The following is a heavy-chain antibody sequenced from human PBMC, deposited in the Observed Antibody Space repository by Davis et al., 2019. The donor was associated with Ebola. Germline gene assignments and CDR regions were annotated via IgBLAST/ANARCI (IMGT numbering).Heavy chain of an antibody. CDR1: GFVFSSYV. CDR3: AKDTSNVWFDV. V-gene: IGHV3-23*01. CDR2: LGLSADT. J-gene: IGHJ3*01. Sequence: GESLKIPCAAPGFVFSSYVMSWVRRAPGKGLEWVSTLGLSADTYYADSVKGRFTISRDNSKNTLHLQMNSLRVEDTAIYYCAKDTSNVWFDVWGQGTMVTVSS. D-gene: IGHD6-19*01.